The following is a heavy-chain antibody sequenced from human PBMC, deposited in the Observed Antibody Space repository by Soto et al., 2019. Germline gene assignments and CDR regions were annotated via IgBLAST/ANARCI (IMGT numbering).Heavy chain of an antibody. CDR2: IYYSGST. V-gene: IGHV4-59*01. CDR1: GGSISSYY. D-gene: IGHD3-3*01. Sequence: PSETLSLTCTVSGGSISSYYWSWIRQPPGKGLEWIGYIYYSGSTNYNPSLKSRVTISVDTSKNQFSLKATSLTAADTAVYYCARARKATYITGGFDSWGQGTLVTVSS. J-gene: IGHJ4*02. CDR3: ARARKATYITGGFDS.